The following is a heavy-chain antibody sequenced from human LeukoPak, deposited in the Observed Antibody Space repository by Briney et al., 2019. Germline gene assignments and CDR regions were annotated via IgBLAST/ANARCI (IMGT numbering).Heavy chain of an antibody. CDR3: ARDRLRYYGSGSYYPWDNWFDP. CDR2: ISGNGGVI. J-gene: IGHJ5*02. V-gene: IGHV3-11*04. Sequence: GGSLRLSCAASGFTFSDNYMTWVRQAPGKGLEWLSYISGNGGVIQYADSVKGRFTISRDNAKNLLYLQMNSLRAEDTAVYYCARDRLRYYGSGSYYPWDNWFDPWGQGTLVTVSS. CDR1: GFTFSDNY. D-gene: IGHD3-10*01.